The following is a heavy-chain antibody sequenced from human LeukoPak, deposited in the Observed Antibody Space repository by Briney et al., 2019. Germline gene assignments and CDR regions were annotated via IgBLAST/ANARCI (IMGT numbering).Heavy chain of an antibody. V-gene: IGHV3-53*01. CDR1: GFTFSSYW. J-gene: IGHJ4*02. CDR3: ARVEVGARGYDY. Sequence: GGSLRLSCAASGFTFSSYWMSWVRQAPGKGLEWVSVIYSGGSTYYADSVKGRFTISRDNSKNTLYLQMNSLRAEDTAVYYCARVEVGARGYDYWGQGTLVTVSS. D-gene: IGHD1-26*01. CDR2: IYSGGST.